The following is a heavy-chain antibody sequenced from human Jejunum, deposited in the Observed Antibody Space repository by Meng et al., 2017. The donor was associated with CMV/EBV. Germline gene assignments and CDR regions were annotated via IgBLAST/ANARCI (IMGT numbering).Heavy chain of an antibody. CDR2: IHSSGAT. J-gene: IGHJ4*02. V-gene: IGHV4-4*07. D-gene: IGHD5-24*01. CDR3: AKEMSRTGFFDY. Sequence: QLQESGPGLVEPSETLSLTCTVSDDSISSYYWSCIRQHAGKGLEWIGRIHSSGATNYNPSLKSRVSMSVDMAKKQFSLNLNSVTAADTAVYYCAKEMSRTGFFDYLGQGPLVTVSS. CDR1: DDSISSYY.